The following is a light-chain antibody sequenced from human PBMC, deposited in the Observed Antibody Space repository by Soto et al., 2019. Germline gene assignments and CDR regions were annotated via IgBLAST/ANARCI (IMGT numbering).Light chain of an antibody. CDR3: QQYDTSLPMYT. CDR1: QSVSSTY. V-gene: IGKV3-20*01. Sequence: EIVLTQSPGTLSLSPGERATLSCRASQSVSSTYLAWYQQKPGQAPRLVIYAASNRATGIPDRFSGSASGADVTLTISRLEPEDFAVYYRQQYDTSLPMYTFGQGTKLEIK. CDR2: AAS. J-gene: IGKJ2*01.